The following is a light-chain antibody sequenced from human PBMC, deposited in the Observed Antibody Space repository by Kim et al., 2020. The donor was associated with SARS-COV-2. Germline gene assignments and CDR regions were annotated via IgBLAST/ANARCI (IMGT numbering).Light chain of an antibody. J-gene: IGKJ1*01. CDR1: QSVSRI. V-gene: IGKV3-15*01. Sequence: PEKTPTSSCRARQSVSRILAWYQHNPGQAPRLLIDGASTRATGIPGRFSGSGSGTEFTLTISSLQSEDFAVYYCQPYNDWLTFGQGTKVDIK. CDR3: QPYNDWLT. CDR2: GAS.